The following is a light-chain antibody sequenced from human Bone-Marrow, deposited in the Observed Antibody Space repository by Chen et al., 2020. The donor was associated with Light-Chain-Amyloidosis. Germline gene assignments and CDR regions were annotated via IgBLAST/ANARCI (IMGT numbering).Light chain of an antibody. CDR3: RSYTITNTLV. Sequence: QRALTQPPSVSGSPGQSITISCTGTSSDVGGDNHVSWYQQHPDKAPKLMIYEVTNRPSWVPDRFSGSKSDNTASLTISGLQTEDEADYFCRSYTITNTLVFGSGTRVTVL. CDR1: SSDVGGDNH. V-gene: IGLV2-14*01. CDR2: EVT. J-gene: IGLJ1*01.